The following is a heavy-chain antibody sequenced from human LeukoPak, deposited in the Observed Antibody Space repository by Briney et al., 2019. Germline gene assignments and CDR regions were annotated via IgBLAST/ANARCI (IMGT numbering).Heavy chain of an antibody. CDR2: INQDGSEK. CDR3: ARGWGSSWYRPIYFDY. CDR1: GFTFRSYW. J-gene: IGHJ4*02. Sequence: PGGSLRLSCAASGFTFRSYWMTWVRQAPGKGLEWVANINQDGSEKYYVDSVKGRFTFSRDNAKDPLYLQMNSLRAEDTAVYYCARGWGSSWYRPIYFDYWGQGTLVTVSS. D-gene: IGHD6-13*01. V-gene: IGHV3-7*01.